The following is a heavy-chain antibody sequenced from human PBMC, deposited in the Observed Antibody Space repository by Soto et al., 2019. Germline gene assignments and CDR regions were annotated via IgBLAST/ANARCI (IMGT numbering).Heavy chain of an antibody. D-gene: IGHD3-10*01. V-gene: IGHV3-33*01. J-gene: IGHJ6*03. CDR1: GFTFSSYG. Sequence: QVQLVESGGGVVQPGRSLRLSCAASGFTFSSYGMHWVRQAPGKGLEWVAVIWYDGSNKYYADSVKGRFTISRDNSKNTLYLQMNSLRAEDTDVYYCARVGRTSTRRSGIYSKDVWGKGTTVTVSS. CDR3: ARVGRTSTRRSGIYSKDV. CDR2: IWYDGSNK.